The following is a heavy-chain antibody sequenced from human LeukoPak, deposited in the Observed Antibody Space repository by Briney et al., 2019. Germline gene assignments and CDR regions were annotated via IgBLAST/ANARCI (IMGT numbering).Heavy chain of an antibody. D-gene: IGHD7-27*01. J-gene: IGHJ4*02. CDR3: ARQTANGRAGDR. V-gene: IGHV5-51*01. Sequence: GESLKISCKASGYSFTTYWIGWVRQIPGKGLEWMGIIDPRDSDTRYTPSFQAQVTISSDKSLTTAYLQSNSLNAWDTTLYYCARQTANGRAGDRWGQGTLVTVSS. CDR2: IDPRDSDT. CDR1: GYSFTTYW.